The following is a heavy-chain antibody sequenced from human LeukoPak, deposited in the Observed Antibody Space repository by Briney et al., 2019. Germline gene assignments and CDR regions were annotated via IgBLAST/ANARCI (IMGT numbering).Heavy chain of an antibody. CDR3: ARAMSTFGGVRNYFDS. Sequence: GGSLRLSCAASGFTFIGHNMNWVRQAPGKGLEWVSFVSISSGTIYYADSVKGRFRISRDNAKSSLDLEMDSLRAEDTAVYYCARAMSTFGGVRNYFDSWGQGTLVTVSS. J-gene: IGHJ4*02. CDR2: VSISSGTI. V-gene: IGHV3-48*04. CDR1: GFTFIGHN. D-gene: IGHD3-16*01.